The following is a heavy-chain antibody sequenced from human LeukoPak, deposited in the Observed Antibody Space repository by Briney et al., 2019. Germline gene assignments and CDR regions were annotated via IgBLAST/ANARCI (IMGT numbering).Heavy chain of an antibody. CDR3: ATNPFAMVTSY. CDR2: IYYSGST. D-gene: IGHD5-18*01. CDR1: GGSISSGGYY. V-gene: IGHV4-31*03. Sequence: PSETLSLTCTVSGGSISSGGYYWSWIRQHPGKGLEWIGYIYYSGSTYYNPSLKSRVTISVDTSKNQFSLKLSSVTTADTAVYYCATNPFAMVTSYWGQGTLVTVSS. J-gene: IGHJ4*02.